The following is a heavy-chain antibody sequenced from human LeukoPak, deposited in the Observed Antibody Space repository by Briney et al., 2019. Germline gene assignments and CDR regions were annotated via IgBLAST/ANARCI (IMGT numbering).Heavy chain of an antibody. V-gene: IGHV3-53*04. CDR3: ARSSPATLGATDFWSGYYTGAFDI. Sequence: GGSLRLSCAASGFTVSSKYMNWVRQPPGKGLEWVSLIYSDESTYYADSVKGRFTISRQSSRNTLFLQMNSLRVEDTAVYYCARSSPATLGATDFWSGYYTGAFDIWGQGTMVTVSS. J-gene: IGHJ3*02. D-gene: IGHD3-3*01. CDR1: GFTVSSKY. CDR2: IYSDEST.